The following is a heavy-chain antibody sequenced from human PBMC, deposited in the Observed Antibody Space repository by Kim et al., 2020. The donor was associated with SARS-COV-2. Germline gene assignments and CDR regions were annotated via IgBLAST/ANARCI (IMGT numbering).Heavy chain of an antibody. CDR2: INAGNGNT. D-gene: IGHD3-3*01. Sequence: ASVKVSCKASGYTFTSYAMHWVRQAPGQRLEWMGWINAGNGNTKYSQKFQGRVTITRDTSASTAYMELSSLRSEDTAVYYCAREYDFWSGYSKKYWYFDLWGRGTLVTVSS. J-gene: IGHJ2*01. CDR1: GYTFTSYA. CDR3: AREYDFWSGYSKKYWYFDL. V-gene: IGHV1-3*01.